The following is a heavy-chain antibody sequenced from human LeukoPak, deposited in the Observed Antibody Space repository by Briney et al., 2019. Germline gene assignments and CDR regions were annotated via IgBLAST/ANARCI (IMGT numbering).Heavy chain of an antibody. J-gene: IGHJ4*02. Sequence: GGSLRLSCAASGFTFSSYGMSWVRQAPGKGLEWVSAISGSGGSTYYADSVKGRFTISRDNSKNTLYLQMNSLRAEDAAVYYCAKGSWFGELSSADYWGQGTLVTVSS. CDR1: GFTFSSYG. CDR2: ISGSGGST. D-gene: IGHD3-10*01. CDR3: AKGSWFGELSSADY. V-gene: IGHV3-23*01.